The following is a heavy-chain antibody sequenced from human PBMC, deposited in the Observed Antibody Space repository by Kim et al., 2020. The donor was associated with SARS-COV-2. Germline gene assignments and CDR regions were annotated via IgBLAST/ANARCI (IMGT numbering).Heavy chain of an antibody. J-gene: IGHJ4*01. CDR2: ISASSGNT. D-gene: IGHD3-22*01. Sequence: ASVKVSCKASGYTFSNYDINWVRQVPGQGLEWVGWISASSGNTNSAQRLQGRVTMTTDTSTSTAYLELRSLRSDDTDIYYCARDVYPTSSSYYYDF. V-gene: IGHV1-18*01. CDR3: ARDVYPTSSSYYYDF. CDR1: GYTFSNYD.